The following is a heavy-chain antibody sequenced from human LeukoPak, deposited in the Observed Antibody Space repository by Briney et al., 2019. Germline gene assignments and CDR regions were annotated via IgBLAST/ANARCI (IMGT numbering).Heavy chain of an antibody. CDR2: ITSSGTYI. CDR3: ARDLSRSFSMIRGLIQHREFDF. J-gene: IGHJ4*02. CDR1: GFTFNNYN. Sequence: GSLRLSCATSGFTFNNYNMNWVRQAPGRALGWVSSITSSGTYIFYADSAKGRFTISRDNAKNSLYLQMNSLGPEDTAVYYCARDLSRSFSMIRGLIQHREFDFWGRGTLVTVSS. V-gene: IGHV3-21*01. D-gene: IGHD3-10*01.